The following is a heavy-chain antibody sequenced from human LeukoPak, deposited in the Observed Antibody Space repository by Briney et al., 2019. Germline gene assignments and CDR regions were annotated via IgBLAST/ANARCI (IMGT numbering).Heavy chain of an antibody. CDR1: GFPFRDHA. J-gene: IGHJ6*02. CDR3: VRNSGTYRGYGLDV. CDR2: IRTNPNGATV. D-gene: IGHD1-26*01. Sequence: PGRSLRLSCTASGFPFRDHAMSWVRQVPGKGLEWVGFIRTNPNGATVEYAASVKARFTISRDDSKNIAYLEMNSLKTEDTAVYYCVRNSGTYRGYGLDVWGQGTTVTVSS. V-gene: IGHV3-49*04.